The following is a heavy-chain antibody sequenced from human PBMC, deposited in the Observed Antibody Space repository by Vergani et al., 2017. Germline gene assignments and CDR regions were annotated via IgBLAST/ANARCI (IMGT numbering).Heavy chain of an antibody. J-gene: IGHJ4*02. CDR2: ISYDGSNK. D-gene: IGHD3-22*01. CDR3: ARDRNYYRY. CDR1: GFTFSSYA. V-gene: IGHV3-30-3*01. Sequence: QVQLVESGGGVVQPGRSLRLSCAASGFTFSSYAMHWVRQAPGKGLEWVAVISYDGSNKYYADSVKGRFTISRDNAKNSLYLQMNSLRAEDTAVYYCARDRNYYRYWSQGTLVTVSS.